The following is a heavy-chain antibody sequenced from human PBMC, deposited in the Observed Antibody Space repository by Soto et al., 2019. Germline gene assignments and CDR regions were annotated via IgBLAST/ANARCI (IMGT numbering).Heavy chain of an antibody. CDR3: ALEFGSSWSFDH. Sequence: GGALRLSCAAPGFTLCKYSPRLGRPAPGRGLEWVSGFSGSGGGSYYADSVKGRFTISRDNSKNTLFLQMSSLRVEDTAVYYCALEFGSSWSFDHWGQGTLVTVSS. D-gene: IGHD2-15*01. CDR1: GFTLCKYS. V-gene: IGHV3-23*01. J-gene: IGHJ4*02. CDR2: FSGSGGGS.